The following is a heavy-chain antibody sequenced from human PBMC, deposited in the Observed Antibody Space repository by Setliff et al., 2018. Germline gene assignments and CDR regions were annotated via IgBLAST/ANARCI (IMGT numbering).Heavy chain of an antibody. CDR3: ARAGVAATARKGLLEY. D-gene: IGHD6-13*01. CDR1: GYTLSRHY. V-gene: IGHV1-46*01. J-gene: IGHJ1*01. Sequence: RASVKVSCKATGYTLSRHYMHWVRQAPGQGLEWMGIINPGGGSASIVQKFQGRVTMTSDTSTSTVYLDLSGLTSEDTAVYYCARAGVAATARKGLLEYWGQGTLVTVSS. CDR2: INPGGGSA.